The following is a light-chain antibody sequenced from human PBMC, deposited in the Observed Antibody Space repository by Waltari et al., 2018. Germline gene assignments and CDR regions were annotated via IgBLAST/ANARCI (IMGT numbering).Light chain of an antibody. CDR2: DTS. CDR3: QQRRNWPLT. CDR1: QSVTNY. V-gene: IGKV3-11*01. Sequence: DIVLPQSPAILSLSPGERASLSCRASQSVTNYLAWYQQKPVQAPRLLIYDTSNRATGIPARFSGSGFGTDFTLTISSLEPEDFAVYYCQQRRNWPLTFGGGTKVEIK. J-gene: IGKJ4*01.